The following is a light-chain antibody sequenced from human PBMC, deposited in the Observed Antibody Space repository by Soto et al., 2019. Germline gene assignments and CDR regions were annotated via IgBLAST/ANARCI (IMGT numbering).Light chain of an antibody. CDR1: QNISSW. J-gene: IGKJ1*01. Sequence: DIQMTQSPSTLSADVGDRVTITCRASQNISSWLAWYQQKLGKAPKHLIYKASYLESGVPSRFTGRGSGTEFPLTINSLQPDDFATYYCQQYNTYTRTFGQGTKVEVK. V-gene: IGKV1-5*03. CDR2: KAS. CDR3: QQYNTYTRT.